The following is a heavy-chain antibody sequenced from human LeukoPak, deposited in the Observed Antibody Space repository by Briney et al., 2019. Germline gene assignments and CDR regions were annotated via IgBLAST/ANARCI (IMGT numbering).Heavy chain of an antibody. Sequence: GGSLRLSCAASGFTFSSYWMHWVRQAPGKGLVWVSRINSDGSSTSYADSVKGRFTISRDNSKNTLYLQMNSLRAEDTAVYYCAKAGSYGDLDYWGQGTLVTVSS. V-gene: IGHV3-74*01. CDR2: INSDGSST. D-gene: IGHD1-26*01. CDR1: GFTFSSYW. J-gene: IGHJ4*02. CDR3: AKAGSYGDLDY.